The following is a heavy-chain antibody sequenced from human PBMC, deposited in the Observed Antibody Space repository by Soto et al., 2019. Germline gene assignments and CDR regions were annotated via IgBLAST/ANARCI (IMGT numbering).Heavy chain of an antibody. Sequence: GASVKVSCKASGYTFINYYMHWVRQAPGQGLEWMGWINPNSGGTNYAQKFQGRVTMTRDTSISTAYMELSRLRSDDTAVYYCAREGITIFGVVTHYYYYGMDVWGQGTTVTVAS. V-gene: IGHV1-2*02. CDR3: AREGITIFGVVTHYYYYGMDV. CDR1: GYTFINYY. CDR2: INPNSGGT. J-gene: IGHJ6*02. D-gene: IGHD3-3*01.